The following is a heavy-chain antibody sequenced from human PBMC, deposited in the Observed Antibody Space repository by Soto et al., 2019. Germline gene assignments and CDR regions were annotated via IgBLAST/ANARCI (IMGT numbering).Heavy chain of an antibody. J-gene: IGHJ5*02. Sequence: GSLRLSCTVSGGSISSYYWSWIRQPPGKGLEWIGYIYYSGSTNYNPSLKSRVTISVDTSKNQFSLKLSSVTAADTAVYYCARDSSSSWYWFDPWGQGTLVTVSS. V-gene: IGHV4-59*01. CDR1: GGSISSYY. CDR2: IYYSGST. CDR3: ARDSSSSWYWFDP. D-gene: IGHD6-13*01.